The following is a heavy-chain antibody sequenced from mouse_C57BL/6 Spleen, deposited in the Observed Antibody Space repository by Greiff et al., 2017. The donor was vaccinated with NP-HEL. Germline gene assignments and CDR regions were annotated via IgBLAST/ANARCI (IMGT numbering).Heavy chain of an antibody. V-gene: IGHV1-12*01. Sequence: SGAELVRPGASVKMSCKASGYTFTSYNMHWVKQTPSQGLEWIGAIYPGNGDTSYNQKFKGKATLTVDKSSSTAYMQLSSLTSEDSAVYFCARDPYYYGSSYGYAMDYWGQGTSVTVSS. J-gene: IGHJ4*01. CDR1: GYTFTSYN. CDR3: ARDPYYYGSSYGYAMDY. D-gene: IGHD1-1*01. CDR2: IYPGNGDT.